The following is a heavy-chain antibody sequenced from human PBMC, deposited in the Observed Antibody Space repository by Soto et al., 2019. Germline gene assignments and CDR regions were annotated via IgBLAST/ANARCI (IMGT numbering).Heavy chain of an antibody. CDR2: IIPLFGTA. CDR1: GDSFKNYA. D-gene: IGHD5-18*01. CDR3: ARLDSTMITFDY. V-gene: IGHV1-69*06. Sequence: QVQLVQSGAEVKKPGSSVEISCKTSGDSFKNYAIGWVRQVPGQGLEWTGSIIPLFGTANYARMFEGRVTITADKSTTTVYMELGSLRSEDTAVYYCARLDSTMITFDYWGQGTLVTVSS. J-gene: IGHJ4*02.